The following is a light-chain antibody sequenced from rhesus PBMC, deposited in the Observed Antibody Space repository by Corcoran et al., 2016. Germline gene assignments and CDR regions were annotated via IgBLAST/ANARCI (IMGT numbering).Light chain of an antibody. J-gene: IGKJ4*01. Sequence: DIQMTQSPSSLSASVGDRVTITCRASQGISNWLAWYQQKPGKAPKPLIYRASNLETGVPSRFSGSGSGTDFTLTISRLQPEDIATYYCQQHDNSPLTFGGGTKVELK. CDR2: RAS. CDR1: QGISNW. V-gene: IGKV1-69*01. CDR3: QQHDNSPLT.